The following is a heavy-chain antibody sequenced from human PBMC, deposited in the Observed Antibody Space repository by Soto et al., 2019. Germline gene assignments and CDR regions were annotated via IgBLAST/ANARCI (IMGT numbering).Heavy chain of an antibody. J-gene: IGHJ6*02. Sequence: QVQLQESGPGLVKPSGTLSLTCAVSGTSISSSQWWSWVRQPPGKGLEWIGEIYHNERTNYNPSLKSRLTMSLDKSKNQASLKLRSVTAADTATYYCGRTKDYVYGVDVWGQGTTVTVSS. CDR3: GRTKDYVYGVDV. CDR2: IYHNERT. CDR1: GTSISSSQW. V-gene: IGHV4-4*02.